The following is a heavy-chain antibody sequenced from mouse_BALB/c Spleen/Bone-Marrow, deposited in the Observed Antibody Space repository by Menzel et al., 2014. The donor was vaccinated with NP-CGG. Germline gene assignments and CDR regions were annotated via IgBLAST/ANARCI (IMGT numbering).Heavy chain of an antibody. D-gene: IGHD2-4*01. CDR1: GYSFTGYT. CDR3: ARGHYDDYFDY. CDR2: INPYNGGT. Sequence: VQLKESGPELVKPGASMKISCKASGYSFTGYTMNWVKQSHGKNLGGIGLINPYNGGTSYNQKFKGKATLTVDESSSTAYMELLSLTSEDSAVYYCARGHYDDYFDYWGQGTTLTVSS. J-gene: IGHJ2*01. V-gene: IGHV1-18*01.